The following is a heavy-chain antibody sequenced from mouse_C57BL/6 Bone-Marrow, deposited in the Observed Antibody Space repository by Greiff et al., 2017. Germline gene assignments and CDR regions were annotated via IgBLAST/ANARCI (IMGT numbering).Heavy chain of an antibody. V-gene: IGHV2-5*01. J-gene: IGHJ4*01. D-gene: IGHD1-1*02. CDR3: AKRSGGGYAMDY. CDR2: IWRGGST. CDR1: GFSLTSYG. Sequence: VQLQQSGPGLVQPSQSLSITCTVSGFSLTSYGVHWVRQSPGKGLEWLGVIWRGGSTDYNAAFMSRLSTTKDNSKSQVFFKMNSLQADDTAIYYCAKRSGGGYAMDYWGQGTSVTVSS.